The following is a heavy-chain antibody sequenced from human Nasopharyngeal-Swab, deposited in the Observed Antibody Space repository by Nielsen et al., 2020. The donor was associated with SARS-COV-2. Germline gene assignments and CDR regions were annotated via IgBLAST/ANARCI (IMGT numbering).Heavy chain of an antibody. D-gene: IGHD2-2*01. V-gene: IGHV3-30-3*01. CDR2: ISYDGSNK. CDR3: ASGSPINVVPAARHPRQFDY. Sequence: GSFLKISCAVSGFTFSSYAMHWVRQAPGKGEEWVAVISYDGSNKYYADSVKGRFTISRNNSKNTLYLQMNSLRAEDTAVYYCASGSPINVVPAARHPRQFDYWGQGTRVTVSS. J-gene: IGHJ4*02. CDR1: GFTFSSYA.